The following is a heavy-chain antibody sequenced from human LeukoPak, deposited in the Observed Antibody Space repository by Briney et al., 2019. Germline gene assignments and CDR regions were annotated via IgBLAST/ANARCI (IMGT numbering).Heavy chain of an antibody. CDR3: ARDGCNSTSCYPPGFDY. D-gene: IGHD2-2*01. CDR2: ISAYNGNT. J-gene: IGHJ4*02. CDR1: GYTFTSYG. V-gene: IGHV1-18*04. Sequence: ASVKVSCKASGYTFTSYGISWVRQAPGQGLEWMGWISAYNGNTNYAQKLQGRVTMTTDTSTSTAYMELRSLRSDDTAVYYCARDGCNSTSCYPPGFDYWGQGTLVTVSS.